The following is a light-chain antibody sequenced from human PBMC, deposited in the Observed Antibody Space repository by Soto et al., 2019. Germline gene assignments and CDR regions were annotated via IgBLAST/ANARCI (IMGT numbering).Light chain of an antibody. CDR2: DAS. Sequence: LSRPSLSASVGDRVTITCGASQTISTWMAWYQQKPGKAPKLLVYDASTLQSGVASRFSGSGSGTEFTLIISSLQADDFATYYCQQYHTDWTFGQGTKVDIK. CDR1: QTISTW. J-gene: IGKJ1*01. CDR3: QQYHTDWT. V-gene: IGKV1-5*01.